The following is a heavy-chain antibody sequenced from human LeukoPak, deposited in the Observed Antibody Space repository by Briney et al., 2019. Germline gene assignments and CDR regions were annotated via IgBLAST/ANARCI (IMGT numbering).Heavy chain of an antibody. D-gene: IGHD2-15*01. CDR3: ARGICSGGSCYSPGSFDI. Sequence: PSETLSLTCTVSGDSINNYYWSWLRQPAGKGPEWIGRIYTSGTTNYNPSLKSRVTMSVDTSKNQFSLKLSSVTAADTAFYYCARGICSGGSCYSPGSFDIWGQGTMVTVSS. CDR1: GDSINNYY. V-gene: IGHV4-4*07. CDR2: IYTSGTT. J-gene: IGHJ3*02.